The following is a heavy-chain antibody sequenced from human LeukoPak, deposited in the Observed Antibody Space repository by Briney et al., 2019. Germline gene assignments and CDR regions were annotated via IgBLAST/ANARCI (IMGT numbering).Heavy chain of an antibody. V-gene: IGHV3-43*01. CDR2: ISWDGGST. CDR1: GFTFSSYA. CDR3: ANSYYGSGGAFDY. Sequence: GGSLRLSCAASGFTFSSYAMSWVRQAPGKGLEWVSLISWDGGSTYYADSVKGRFTISRDNSKNSLYLQMNSLRTEDTALYYCANSYYGSGGAFDYWGQGTLVTVSS. J-gene: IGHJ4*02. D-gene: IGHD3-10*01.